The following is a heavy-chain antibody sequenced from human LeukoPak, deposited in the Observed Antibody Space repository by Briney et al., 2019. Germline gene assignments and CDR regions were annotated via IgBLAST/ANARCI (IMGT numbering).Heavy chain of an antibody. Sequence: SETLSLTCTVSGGSISSSSYYWGWIRQPPGKGLEWIGSIYYSGSTYYNPSLKSRVTISVDTSKNQFSLKLSSVTAADTAVYYCARDRSSSWFPTLGWFDPWGQGTLVTVSS. CDR1: GGSISSSSYY. D-gene: IGHD6-13*01. V-gene: IGHV4-39*07. J-gene: IGHJ5*02. CDR2: IYYSGST. CDR3: ARDRSSSWFPTLGWFDP.